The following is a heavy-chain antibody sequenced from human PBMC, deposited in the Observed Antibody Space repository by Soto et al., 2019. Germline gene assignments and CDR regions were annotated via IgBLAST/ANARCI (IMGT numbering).Heavy chain of an antibody. CDR1: GGSITNSNW. J-gene: IGHJ4*02. D-gene: IGHD1-26*01. CDR2: IYHAGST. CDR3: ARGPPIVGNTTPLDS. Sequence: NPSETLSLTCTVSGGSITNSNWWSWVRLPPAKGLEWIGDIYHAGSTKYNPSLERRVTISVDTSNNQFALTLTSVTAADTAVYFCARGPPIVGNTTPLDSWGQGTLVTVSS. V-gene: IGHV4-4*02.